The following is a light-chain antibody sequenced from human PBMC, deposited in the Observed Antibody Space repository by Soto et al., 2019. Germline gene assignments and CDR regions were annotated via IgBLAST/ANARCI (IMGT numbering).Light chain of an antibody. J-gene: IGKJ4*01. CDR2: DTS. CDR1: QSVSSF. CDR3: QQRSNRLLT. Sequence: EIVLTQSPATLSLSPGERATLSCRASQSVSSFLAWYQQNPGQAPRRLIYDTSNRATDIPARFSGSGSGTDFTLTISSLEPEDFAVYYCQQRSNRLLTFGGGTKVEIK. V-gene: IGKV3-11*01.